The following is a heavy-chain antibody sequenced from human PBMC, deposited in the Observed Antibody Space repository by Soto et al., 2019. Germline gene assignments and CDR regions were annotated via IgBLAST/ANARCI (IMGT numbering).Heavy chain of an antibody. Sequence: GGSLRLSCAASGFTFSSYAMHWVRQAPGKGLEWVAVISYDGSNKYYADSVKGRFTISRDNSKNTLYLQMNSLRAEDTAVYYCAREGGRSSSHESRSFDYWGQGTLVTVSS. CDR1: GFTFSSYA. J-gene: IGHJ4*02. D-gene: IGHD6-13*01. CDR2: ISYDGSNK. CDR3: AREGGRSSSHESRSFDY. V-gene: IGHV3-30-3*01.